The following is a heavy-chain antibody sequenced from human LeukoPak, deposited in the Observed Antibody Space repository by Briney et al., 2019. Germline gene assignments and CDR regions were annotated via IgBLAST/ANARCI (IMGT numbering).Heavy chain of an antibody. Sequence: GGSLRLSCAASGFIFTDYWMHWVRQEPGKELVWVARIRGDGRATTYADSVKGRFTISRDNAMNTVFLQMKSLRADDTGTYYCARFYFPEEHDRAWYEAHWGQGVLVTVS. CDR1: GFIFTDYW. D-gene: IGHD6-19*01. CDR2: IRGDGRAT. CDR3: ARFYFPEEHDRAWYEAH. J-gene: IGHJ4*02. V-gene: IGHV3-74*03.